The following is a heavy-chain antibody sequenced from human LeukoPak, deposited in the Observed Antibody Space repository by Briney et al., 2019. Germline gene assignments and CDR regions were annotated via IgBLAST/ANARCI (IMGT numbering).Heavy chain of an antibody. D-gene: IGHD2-2*01. Sequence: GASVKVSCKASGYTFTSYGISWVRQAPGQGLEWMGWISAYNGNTNYAQKLQGRVTMTTDTSTSTAYMELRSLRSDDTAVYYCAKTRKRYCSSTSCSNWFDPWGQGTLVTVSS. CDR2: ISAYNGNT. CDR1: GYTFTSYG. J-gene: IGHJ5*02. CDR3: AKTRKRYCSSTSCSNWFDP. V-gene: IGHV1-18*01.